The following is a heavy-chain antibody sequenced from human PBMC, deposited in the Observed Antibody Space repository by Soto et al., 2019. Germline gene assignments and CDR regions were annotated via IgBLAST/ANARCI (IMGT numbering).Heavy chain of an antibody. CDR3: TRLGYYDSSGYYPTSFDY. J-gene: IGHJ4*02. D-gene: IGHD3-22*01. Sequence: LRLSCAASGFTFSGSAMHWVRQASGKGLEWVGRIRSKANSYATAYAASVKGRFTISRDDSKNTAYLQMNSLKTEDTAVYYCTRLGYYDSSGYYPTSFDYWGQGTLVTVSS. V-gene: IGHV3-73*01. CDR2: IRSKANSYAT. CDR1: GFTFSGSA.